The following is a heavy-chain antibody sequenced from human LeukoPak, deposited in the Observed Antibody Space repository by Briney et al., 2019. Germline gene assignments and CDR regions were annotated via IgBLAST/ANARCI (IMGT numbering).Heavy chain of an antibody. CDR2: ISHDGSNK. Sequence: PGGSLRLSCAAPGFTFSTYGMHWVRQAPGKGLEWVAVISHDGSNKYYAGSMKGRFTISRDNSKNTLYLQMNSLRAEDTAVYYCAKITISGYYYPAGVDYWGQGTLVTVSS. J-gene: IGHJ4*02. V-gene: IGHV3-30*18. CDR1: GFTFSTYG. D-gene: IGHD3-22*01. CDR3: AKITISGYYYPAGVDY.